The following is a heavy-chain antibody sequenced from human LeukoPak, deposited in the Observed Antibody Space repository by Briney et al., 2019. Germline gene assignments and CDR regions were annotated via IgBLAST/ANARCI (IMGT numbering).Heavy chain of an antibody. CDR1: EFTFSSYS. CDR3: ARYVTYHGGDWFDP. Sequence: GGSLRLSCAASEFTFSSYSMSWVRQAPGKGLEWVSYISSTASSIYYADSVKGRFTISRDNAKNSLYLQMNSLRAEDTAVYYCARYVTYHGGDWFDPWGQGTLVTVSS. J-gene: IGHJ5*02. V-gene: IGHV3-48*04. D-gene: IGHD4-23*01. CDR2: ISSTASSI.